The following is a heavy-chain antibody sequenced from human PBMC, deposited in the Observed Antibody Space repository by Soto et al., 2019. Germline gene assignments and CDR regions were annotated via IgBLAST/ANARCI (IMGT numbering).Heavy chain of an antibody. J-gene: IGHJ4*02. Sequence: GGSLRLSCAASGFTFSSYNMNWVRQAPGKGLEWVSYISSSSTTIYYADSVKGRFTISRDNAKNSLYLQMNSLRDEDTAVYYCAIDTAYCGGDGDLFDYWGQGILVTVSS. V-gene: IGHV3-48*02. CDR3: AIDTAYCGGDGDLFDY. CDR2: ISSSSTTI. D-gene: IGHD2-21*02. CDR1: GFTFSSYN.